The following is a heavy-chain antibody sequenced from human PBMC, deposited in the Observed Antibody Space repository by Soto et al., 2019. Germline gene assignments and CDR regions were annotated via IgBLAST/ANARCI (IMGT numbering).Heavy chain of an antibody. V-gene: IGHV3-74*01. CDR2: INSDGSST. Sequence: EVQLVESGGGLVQPGGSLRLSCAASGFSFSSYWMHWVRQAPGKGLVWVSRINSDGSSTSYADSVKGRFTISRDNAKNTMYRQMKSLRAEHTAVYYCARVVTQNSGGYRTIDSGAQGTLFTFS. CDR1: GFSFSSYW. CDR3: ARVVTQNSGGYRTIDS. D-gene: IGHD1-26*01. J-gene: IGHJ4*02.